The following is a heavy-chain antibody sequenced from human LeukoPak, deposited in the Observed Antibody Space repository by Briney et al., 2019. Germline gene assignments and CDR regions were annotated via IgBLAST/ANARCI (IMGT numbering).Heavy chain of an antibody. J-gene: IGHJ3*02. Sequence: GGSLRLSCAASGFTFSSYAMSWVRQAPGKGLEWVSAISGSGGSTYYADSVKGRFTITRDNSKNTLYLQMNSLRAEDTAVYYCAKDSSSRYSGGAFDIWGQGTMATVSS. CDR1: GFTFSSYA. CDR3: AKDSSSRYSGGAFDI. V-gene: IGHV3-23*01. D-gene: IGHD6-13*01. CDR2: ISGSGGST.